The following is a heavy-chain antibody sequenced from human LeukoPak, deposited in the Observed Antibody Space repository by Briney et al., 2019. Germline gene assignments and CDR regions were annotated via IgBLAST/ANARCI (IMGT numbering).Heavy chain of an antibody. CDR3: ARDAEFYGSGSQV. J-gene: IGHJ6*04. D-gene: IGHD3-10*01. Sequence: STFRXHAISWVRQAPGQGLEWMGGIIPIFGTANYAQKFQGRVTITADGSTSTAYMELSSLRSEDTAVYYCARDAEFYGSGSQVWGKGTTVTISS. CDR1: STFRXHA. V-gene: IGHV1-69*01. CDR2: IIPIFGTA.